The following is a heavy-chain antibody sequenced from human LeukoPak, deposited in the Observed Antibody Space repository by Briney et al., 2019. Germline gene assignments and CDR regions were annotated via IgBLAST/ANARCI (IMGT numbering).Heavy chain of an antibody. CDR2: IYYSGST. CDR1: GGSFSTYY. Sequence: PSETLSLTCAVSGGSFSTYYWSWIRQPPGKGLEWIGYIYYSGSTNYNPSLKSRVTISVDTSKNQFSLKLSSVTAADTAVYYCARHVFPSYYFDYWGQGTLVTVSS. J-gene: IGHJ4*02. V-gene: IGHV4-59*08. CDR3: ARHVFPSYYFDY.